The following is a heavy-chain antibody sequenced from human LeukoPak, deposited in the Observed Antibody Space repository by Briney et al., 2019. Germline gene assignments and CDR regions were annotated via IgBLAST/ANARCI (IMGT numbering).Heavy chain of an antibody. CDR2: INHSGST. Sequence: PSETLSLTRTVSGGSINSGISYYWAWIRQPPGKGLEWIGEINHSGSTNYNPSLKSRVTISVDTSKDQFSLKLSSVIAADTAVYFCAVAAAGYYFDYWGQGTLVTVSS. D-gene: IGHD6-13*01. V-gene: IGHV4-39*07. CDR1: GGSINSGISYY. CDR3: AVAAAGYYFDY. J-gene: IGHJ4*02.